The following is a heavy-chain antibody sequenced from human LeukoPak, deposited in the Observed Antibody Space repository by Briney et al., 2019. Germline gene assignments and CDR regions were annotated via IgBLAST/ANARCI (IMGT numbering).Heavy chain of an antibody. CDR1: GLTFTSYA. V-gene: IGHV1-3*03. D-gene: IGHD3-22*01. CDR2: INAGYGDT. J-gene: IGHJ4*02. Sequence: PGGSLRLSCAASGLTFTSYAIHWVRQAPGQRLEWMGWINAGYGDTKYSQEFQGRVTITRDTSASTAYMELSSLRSEDMAVYYCARAEYYYDSSAYYYFPPEDYWGQGTLVTVSS. CDR3: ARAEYYYDSSAYYYFPPEDY.